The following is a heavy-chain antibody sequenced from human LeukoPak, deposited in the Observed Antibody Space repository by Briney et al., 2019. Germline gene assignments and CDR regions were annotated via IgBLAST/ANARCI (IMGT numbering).Heavy chain of an antibody. D-gene: IGHD1-20*01. J-gene: IGHJ6*02. Sequence: GGSLRLSCAASGFTFRSYGMQWVRQAPGKGLEWVAIIWYDGSNKYYADSVKGRFTISRDNSKNTLYLQMNSLRAEDTAVYYCARETDNWNGEDYYYGMDVWGQGTTVTVSS. CDR1: GFTFRSYG. V-gene: IGHV3-33*01. CDR3: ARETDNWNGEDYYYGMDV. CDR2: IWYDGSNK.